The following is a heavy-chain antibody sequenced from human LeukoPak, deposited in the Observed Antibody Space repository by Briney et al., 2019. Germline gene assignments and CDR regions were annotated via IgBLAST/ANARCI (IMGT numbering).Heavy chain of an antibody. D-gene: IGHD3-16*02. V-gene: IGHV1-18*01. Sequence: ASVKVSCKASGYTFTSYGISWVRQAPGQGLGWMGWISAYNGNTNYAQKLQGRVTMTTDTSTSTAYKELRSLRSDDTAVYYCARVSPLTMAFGGVIAIDYWGQGALVTVSS. CDR1: GYTFTSYG. J-gene: IGHJ4*02. CDR3: ARVSPLTMAFGGVIAIDY. CDR2: ISAYNGNT.